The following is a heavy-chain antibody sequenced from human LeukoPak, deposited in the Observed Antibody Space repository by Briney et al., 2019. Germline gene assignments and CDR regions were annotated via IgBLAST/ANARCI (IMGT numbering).Heavy chain of an antibody. CDR2: IYYSGST. V-gene: IGHV4-59*01. Sequence: KSSETLSLTCTVSGGSISSYYWSWIRQPPGKGLEWIGYIYYSGSTNYNPSLKSRVTISVDTSKNQFSLKLTSVTAADTAVYYCARDPSASKGFFHHWGQGTLVTVSS. CDR1: GGSISSYY. J-gene: IGHJ1*01. CDR3: ARDPSASKGFFHH.